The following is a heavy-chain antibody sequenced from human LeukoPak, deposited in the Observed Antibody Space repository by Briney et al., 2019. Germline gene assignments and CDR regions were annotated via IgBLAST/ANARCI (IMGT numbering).Heavy chain of an antibody. CDR3: ARGSQVTMVRGNWFDP. CDR2: IYHSGST. J-gene: IGHJ5*02. Sequence: SETLSLTCAVSGGSISSGGYSWSWIRQPPGKGLEWIGYIYHSGSTYYNPSLKSRVTISVDRSKNQFSLKLSSVTAADTAVYYCARGSQVTMVRGNWFDPWGQGTLVTVSS. V-gene: IGHV4-30-2*01. CDR1: GGSISSGGYS. D-gene: IGHD3-10*01.